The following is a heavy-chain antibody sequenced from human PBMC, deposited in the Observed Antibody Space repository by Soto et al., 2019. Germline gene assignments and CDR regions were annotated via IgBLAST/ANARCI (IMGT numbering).Heavy chain of an antibody. J-gene: IGHJ6*02. V-gene: IGHV3-21*01. CDR1: GFTFSSYS. CDR3: ARDDPTYGDYDYYYGMDV. D-gene: IGHD4-17*01. Sequence: EVQLVESGGGLVKPGGSLRLSCAASGFTFSSYSMNWVRQAPGKGLEWVSSISSSSSYIYYADSVKGRFTISRDNAKNSLYLQMNSLRAEDTAVYYCARDDPTYGDYDYYYGMDVWGQGTTVTVSS. CDR2: ISSSSSYI.